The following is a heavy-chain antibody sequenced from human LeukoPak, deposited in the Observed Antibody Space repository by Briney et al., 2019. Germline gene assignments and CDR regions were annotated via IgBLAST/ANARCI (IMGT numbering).Heavy chain of an antibody. J-gene: IGHJ4*02. Sequence: SETLSLTCTVSGGSISSSSYFWGWVRQPAGKGLEWVGSIYYSGSTYYNPSLKSRVTISVDTSKNQFSLKLSSVTAADTAVYYCARSGWFGEASMLWGQGTLVTVSS. CDR2: IYYSGST. D-gene: IGHD3-10*01. V-gene: IGHV4-39*01. CDR3: ARSGWFGEASML. CDR1: GGSISSSSYF.